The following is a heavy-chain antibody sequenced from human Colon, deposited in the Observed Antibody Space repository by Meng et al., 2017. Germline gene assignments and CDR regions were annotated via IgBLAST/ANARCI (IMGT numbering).Heavy chain of an antibody. D-gene: IGHD4-17*01. CDR1: GYTFTTYG. V-gene: IGHV1-18*01. J-gene: IGHJ4*02. CDR3: ARDNPGDYVWDY. CDR2: ISTYDDNT. Sequence: QVQLVQSGAEVKKPVAPVKFSCKASGYTFTTYGISWMRQAPGQGLEWMGWISTYDDNTNYVEKFRGRVTMTTDTSTNTAYMELRSLRSDDTAVYYCARDNPGDYVWDYWGQGTLVTVSS.